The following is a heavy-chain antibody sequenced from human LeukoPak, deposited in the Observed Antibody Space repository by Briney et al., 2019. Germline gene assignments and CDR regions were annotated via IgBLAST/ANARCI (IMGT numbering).Heavy chain of an antibody. CDR2: IIPIFGTA. V-gene: IGHV1-69*01. J-gene: IGHJ6*02. CDR3: ARGATGAFRGYYYGMVV. D-gene: IGHD1-1*01. CDR1: GGTFSCYA. Sequence: ASVKVSCKASGGTFSCYAISWVRQAPGQGLEWMGGIIPIFGTANYAQKFQGRVTITADESTSTAYMELSSLRSEDTAVYYCARGATGAFRGYYYGMVVWGQGTTVTVSS.